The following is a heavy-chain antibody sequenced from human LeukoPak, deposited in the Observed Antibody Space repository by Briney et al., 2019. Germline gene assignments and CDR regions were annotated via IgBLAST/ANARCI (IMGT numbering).Heavy chain of an antibody. V-gene: IGHV3-33*01. Sequence: PGGSLRLSCAASGFTFSSYGMHWVRQAPGKGLEWVAVIWYDGSNKYYADSVKGRFTISRDNSKNTLYLQMNSLRAEDTAVYYCARDITGTDDAFDIWGQGAMVTVSS. CDR2: IWYDGSNK. CDR1: GFTFSSYG. J-gene: IGHJ3*02. CDR3: ARDITGTDDAFDI. D-gene: IGHD1-20*01.